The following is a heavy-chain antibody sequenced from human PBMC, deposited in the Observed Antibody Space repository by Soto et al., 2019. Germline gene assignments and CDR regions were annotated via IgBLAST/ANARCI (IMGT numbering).Heavy chain of an antibody. CDR1: GFTFSRYW. D-gene: IGHD2-15*01. CDR2: ISTDGSST. V-gene: IGHV3-74*01. Sequence: GGSLRLSCAASGFTFSRYWMHWVRQAPGKGLVWVSRISTDGSSTTYADSVKGRFTISRDNAKNTLFLQMNSLRAEDTAVYYCRTVAPLPGDSFDFWGQGTMVTVSS. J-gene: IGHJ3*01. CDR3: RTVAPLPGDSFDF.